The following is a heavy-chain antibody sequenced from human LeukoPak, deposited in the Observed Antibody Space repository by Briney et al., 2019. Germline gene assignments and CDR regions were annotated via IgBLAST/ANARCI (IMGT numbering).Heavy chain of an antibody. CDR3: AKDRVLLWFGEYYFDH. D-gene: IGHD3-10*01. CDR1: GFTFSSYA. V-gene: IGHV3-23*01. J-gene: IGHJ4*02. Sequence: GGSLRLSCAASGFTFSSYAMSWVRQAPGKGLEWVSAISGSGSSTYYADSVKGRFTISRDNSGNALYLQMNSLRAEDTAVYYCAKDRVLLWFGEYYFDHWGQGTLVTVSS. CDR2: ISGSGSST.